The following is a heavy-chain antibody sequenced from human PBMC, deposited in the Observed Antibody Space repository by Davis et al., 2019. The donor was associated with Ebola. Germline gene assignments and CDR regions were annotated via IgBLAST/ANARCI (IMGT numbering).Heavy chain of an antibody. CDR2: ISGSGIST. D-gene: IGHD6-19*01. CDR1: GFTFITYG. Sequence: GESLKISCAASGFTFITYGMSWVRQAPGKGLEWVSAISGSGISTYYADSVKGRFTISRDNAKNTLYLQMNRLRAEDTAEYYCANRQTQGYNSGWYSEYWGQGTLVTVSS. V-gene: IGHV3-23*01. J-gene: IGHJ4*02. CDR3: ANRQTQGYNSGWYSEY.